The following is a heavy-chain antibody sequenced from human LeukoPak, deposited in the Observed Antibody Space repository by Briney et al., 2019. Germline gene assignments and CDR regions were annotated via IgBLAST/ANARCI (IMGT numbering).Heavy chain of an antibody. J-gene: IGHJ4*02. CDR3: ARGNLAQGYFDY. CDR1: GFTFDDYG. Sequence: GGTLRLSCAASGFTFDDYGMSRVREAPGTVLQRVSGINWNGGSTGYADSVKGRFTISRDSAKNSLYLQMNSLRAEDTALYYCARGNLAQGYFDYWGQGTLVTVSS. V-gene: IGHV3-20*04. CDR2: INWNGGST.